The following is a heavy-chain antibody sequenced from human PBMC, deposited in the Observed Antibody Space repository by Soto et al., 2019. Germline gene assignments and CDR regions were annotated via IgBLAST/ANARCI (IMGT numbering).Heavy chain of an antibody. CDR3: ARALAGIAAGKRPYYYYGMDV. CDR2: ISYDGSNK. J-gene: IGHJ6*02. V-gene: IGHV3-30-3*01. CDR1: GFTFSSYA. Sequence: GGSLRLSCAASGFTFSSYAMHWVRQAPGKGLEWVAVISYDGSNKYYADSVKGRFTISRDNAKNTLYLQMNSLRAEDTAVYYCARALAGIAAGKRPYYYYGMDVWGQGTTVTVSS. D-gene: IGHD6-13*01.